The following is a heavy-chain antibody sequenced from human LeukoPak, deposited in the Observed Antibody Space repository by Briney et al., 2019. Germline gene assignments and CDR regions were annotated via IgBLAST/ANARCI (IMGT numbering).Heavy chain of an antibody. Sequence: GGSLRLSCAASGFTFSSYSMNWVRQAPGKGLEWVSYISSSSSTIYYADSVKGRFTISRDNAKNSLYPQMNSLRAEDTAVYYCARVSVVRGVIIPPLNWGQGTLVTVSS. J-gene: IGHJ4*02. V-gene: IGHV3-48*01. CDR2: ISSSSSTI. CDR1: GFTFSSYS. D-gene: IGHD3-10*01. CDR3: ARVSVVRGVIIPPLN.